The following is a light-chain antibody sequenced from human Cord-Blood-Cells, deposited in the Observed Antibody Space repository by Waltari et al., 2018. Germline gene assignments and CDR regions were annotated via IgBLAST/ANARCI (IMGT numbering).Light chain of an antibody. J-gene: IGLJ3*02. CDR3: SSYTSSSTWV. V-gene: IGLV2-14*01. CDR1: SSDVGGYNY. CDR2: DVS. Sequence: QSALTQPASVSGSPGQSITISCPGTSSDVGGYNYASWYQQHPGKAPKRMIYDVSNRPSGVSNRFSGSKSGNTASLTISGLQAEDEADYYCSSYTSSSTWVFGGGTKLTVL.